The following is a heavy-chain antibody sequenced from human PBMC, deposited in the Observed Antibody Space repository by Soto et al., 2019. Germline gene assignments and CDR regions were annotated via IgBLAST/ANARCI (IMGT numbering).Heavy chain of an antibody. D-gene: IGHD1-26*01. J-gene: IGHJ6*02. V-gene: IGHV1-18*01. CDR3: ARVVYSGREGPYYYYYGMDV. CDR1: GYTFTSYG. CDR2: ISAYNGNT. Sequence: ASVKVSCKASGYTFTSYGISWVRQAPGQGLEWMGWISAYNGNTNYAQKLQGRVTMTTDTSTSTAYMELRSLRSDDTAVYYCARVVYSGREGPYYYYYGMDVWGQGTTVTVSS.